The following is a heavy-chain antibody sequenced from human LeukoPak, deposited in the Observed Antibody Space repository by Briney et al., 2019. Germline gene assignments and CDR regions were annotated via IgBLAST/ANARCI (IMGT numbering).Heavy chain of an antibody. D-gene: IGHD5-18*01. Sequence: ASVTVSCKASGGTFSSYAISWVRQAPGQGLEWMGRIIPILGIANYAQKFQGRVTITADKSTSTAYMELSSLRSEDTAVYYCARANGYSYGYRGSQYYFDYWGQGTLVTVSS. CDR3: ARANGYSYGYRGSQYYFDY. V-gene: IGHV1-69*04. J-gene: IGHJ4*02. CDR2: IIPILGIA. CDR1: GGTFSSYA.